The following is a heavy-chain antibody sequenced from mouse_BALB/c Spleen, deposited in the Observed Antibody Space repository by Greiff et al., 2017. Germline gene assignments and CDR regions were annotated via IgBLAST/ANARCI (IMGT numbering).Heavy chain of an antibody. V-gene: IGHV1-54*01. CDR1: GYAFTNYL. J-gene: IGHJ4*01. CDR3: ARSPGKAMDY. CDR2: INPGSGGT. Sequence: QVHVKQSGAELVRPGTSVKVSCKASGYAFTNYLIEWVKQRPGQGLEWIGVINPGSGGTNYNEKFKGKATLTADKSSSTAYMQLSSLTSDDSAVYFCARSPGKAMDYWGQGTSVTVSS.